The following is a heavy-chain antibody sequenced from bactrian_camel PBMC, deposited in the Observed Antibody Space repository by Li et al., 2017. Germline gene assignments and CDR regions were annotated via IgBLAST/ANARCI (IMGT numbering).Heavy chain of an antibody. Sequence: VQLVESGGGSVQAGGSLRHSCRASGYTISNYCAGWFRQVPGKEREEVATLPPSGGSPYYADSVKGRFTISQDNAKNTLYLQMDSPKPEDSAMYYCAAEGLWHYSGRCEQYRYWGQGTQVTVS. J-gene: IGHJ4*01. V-gene: IGHV3S59*01. CDR1: GYTISNYC. D-gene: IGHD1*01. CDR3: AAEGLWHYSGRCEQYRY. CDR2: LPPSGGSP.